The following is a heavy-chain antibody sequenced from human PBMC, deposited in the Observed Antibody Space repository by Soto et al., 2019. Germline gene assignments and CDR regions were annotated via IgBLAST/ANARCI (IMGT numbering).Heavy chain of an antibody. D-gene: IGHD3-10*01. CDR1: GGSISSYY. CDR3: AREYYYGSGSPNWFDP. CDR2: IYYSGST. Sequence: NPSETLSLTCTVSGGSISSYYWSWIRQPPGKGLEWIGYIYYSGSTNYNPSLKSRVTISVDTSKNQFSLKLSSVTAADTAVYYCAREYYYGSGSPNWFDPWGQGTLVTVSS. V-gene: IGHV4-59*01. J-gene: IGHJ5*02.